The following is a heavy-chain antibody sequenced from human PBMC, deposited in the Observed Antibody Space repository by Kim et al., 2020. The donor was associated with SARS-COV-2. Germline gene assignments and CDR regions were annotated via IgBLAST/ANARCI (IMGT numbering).Heavy chain of an antibody. CDR1: GYIFTRDS. V-gene: IGHV1-3*01. J-gene: IGHJ4*02. Sequence: ASVKVSCKTSGYIFTRDSIHWVRQAPGQGLEWMGGIDCGNGNTIYSQKFQGRVTFTTDTSASTAYMELSFLRSEDSAVYYCLGGFSSDYWGQRTLFTVSS. CDR2: IDCGNGNT. D-gene: IGHD3-16*01. CDR3: LGGFSSDY.